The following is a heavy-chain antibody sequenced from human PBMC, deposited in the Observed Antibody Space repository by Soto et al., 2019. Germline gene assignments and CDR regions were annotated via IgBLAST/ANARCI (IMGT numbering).Heavy chain of an antibody. J-gene: IGHJ4*02. V-gene: IGHV3-30*18. CDR1: GFTFFSYG. CDR2: ISYDGSNK. CDR3: AKDRAGDIYVAARSGLDY. D-gene: IGHD6-6*01. Sequence: PGGSLRLSCAASGFTFFSYGMHWVRQAPGKGLEWVAVISYDGSNKYYGDPVKGRFTISRDNSKNTLYLQMNSLRADDTAVYYCAKDRAGDIYVAARSGLDYWGQGTLVTVSS.